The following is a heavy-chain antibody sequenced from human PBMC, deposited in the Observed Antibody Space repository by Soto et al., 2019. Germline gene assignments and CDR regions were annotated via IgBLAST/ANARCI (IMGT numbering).Heavy chain of an antibody. CDR2: IYYSGST. J-gene: IGHJ6*02. CDR3: ARERYCSGGSCYPYYYYSYGMDV. Sequence: PSETQSLTCTVSGGCISSGVYYWSWIRQHPGKGLEWIGYIYYSGSTYYNPSLKSRVTISVDTSKNQFSLKLSSVTAADTAVYYCARERYCSGGSCYPYYYYSYGMDVWGPAPTVTVPS. V-gene: IGHV4-31*03. D-gene: IGHD2-15*01. CDR1: GGCISSGVYY.